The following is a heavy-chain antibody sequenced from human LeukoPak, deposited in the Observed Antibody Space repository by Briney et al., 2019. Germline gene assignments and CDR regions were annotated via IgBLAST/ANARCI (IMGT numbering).Heavy chain of an antibody. CDR3: ARLNIAVAGTDSWRDY. V-gene: IGHV4-39*07. D-gene: IGHD6-19*01. J-gene: IGHJ4*02. Sequence: SETLSLTCSVSGGSLISSSYYWGWSRQPPGKGLEWMGSIFYSGTTYYNPSLKSRVTISVDTSKNQFSLKLSSVTAADTAVYYCARLNIAVAGTDSWRDYWGQGTLVTVSS. CDR2: IFYSGTT. CDR1: GGSLISSSYY.